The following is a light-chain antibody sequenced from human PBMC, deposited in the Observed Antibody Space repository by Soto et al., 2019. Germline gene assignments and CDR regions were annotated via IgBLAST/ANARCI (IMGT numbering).Light chain of an antibody. CDR1: QSVNSN. CDR2: GAS. J-gene: IGKJ4*01. CDR3: QQYASWPLT. V-gene: IGKV3-15*01. Sequence: EIVMTQSPATLSVSPGERATLSCRASQSVNSNLAWYQQESGQPPRLLVFGASTRATGVPARFSGSGSGTEFTLTISGLQSEDFAVYFCQQYASWPLTFGGGTKVDI.